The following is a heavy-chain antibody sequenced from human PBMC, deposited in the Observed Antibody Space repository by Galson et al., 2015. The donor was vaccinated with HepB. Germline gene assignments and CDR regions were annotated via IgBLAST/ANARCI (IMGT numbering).Heavy chain of an antibody. V-gene: IGHV6-1*01. CDR1: GDSVSSNSSA. J-gene: IGHJ3*01. Sequence: CAISGDSVSSNSSAWNWIRQSPSRGLEWLGRTYYRSKWYNDYAVSVKSRITINPDTSKNEFSLQLNFATPEDTAVYYCAREGFIVPAAIDDWGQGTMVTVSS. D-gene: IGHD2-2*01. CDR2: TYYRSKWYN. CDR3: AREGFIVPAAIDD.